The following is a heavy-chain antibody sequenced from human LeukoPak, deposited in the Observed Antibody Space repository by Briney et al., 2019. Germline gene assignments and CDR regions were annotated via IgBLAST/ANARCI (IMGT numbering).Heavy chain of an antibody. V-gene: IGHV4-34*01. D-gene: IGHD3-22*01. J-gene: IGHJ4*02. CDR3: ARVRKRYYYDSSGFADY. Sequence: KPSETLSLTCAVYGGSFSGYYWSWLRQPPGKGLEWIGEINHSGSTNYNPSLKSRVTISVDTSKNQFSLKLSSVTAADTAVYYCARVRKRYYYDSSGFADYWGQGTLVTVSS. CDR2: INHSGST. CDR1: GGSFSGYY.